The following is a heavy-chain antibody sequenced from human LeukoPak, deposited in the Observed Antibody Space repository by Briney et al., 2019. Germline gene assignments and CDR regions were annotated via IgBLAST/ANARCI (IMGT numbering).Heavy chain of an antibody. D-gene: IGHD6-19*01. CDR2: GDYSGGT. Sequence: SETLSLTCTVSGDSFTSVTDYWAWIRQPLGKGLEWIATGDYSGGTYYNPSLESRVAISADMSKNQISLQLTSVTGADTAVYYCAGERGEEYSSGWYKTNFFYNWGQGVRVTVSS. V-gene: IGHV4-39*07. CDR3: AGERGEEYSSGWYKTNFFYN. CDR1: GDSFTSVTDY. J-gene: IGHJ4*02.